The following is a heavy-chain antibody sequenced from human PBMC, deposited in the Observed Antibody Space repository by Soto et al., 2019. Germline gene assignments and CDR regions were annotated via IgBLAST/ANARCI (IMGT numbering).Heavy chain of an antibody. V-gene: IGHV4-59*08. CDR2: IYYSGST. CDR1: GGSISSYY. J-gene: IGHJ4*02. D-gene: IGHD4-17*01. CDR3: ASASYGDYVGYFDY. Sequence: SETLSLTCTVSGGSISSYYWSWIRQPPGKGLEWIGYIYYSGSTNYNPSLKSRVTISVDTSKNQFSLKLSSVTAADTAAYYCASASYGDYVGYFDYWGQGTLVTVSS.